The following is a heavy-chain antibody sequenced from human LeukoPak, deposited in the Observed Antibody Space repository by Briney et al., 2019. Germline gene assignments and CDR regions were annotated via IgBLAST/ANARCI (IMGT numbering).Heavy chain of an antibody. J-gene: IGHJ4*02. CDR2: INSDGSST. CDR3: ARDELRGYSGYDSSDLDY. D-gene: IGHD5-12*01. Sequence: GGSLRLSCAASGFTFSSYWMHWVRQAPGKGLVWVSRINSDGSSTSYADSVKGRFTISRDNAKNTLYLQMNSLRAEDTAVYYCARDELRGYSGYDSSDLDYWGQGTLVTVSS. V-gene: IGHV3-74*01. CDR1: GFTFSSYW.